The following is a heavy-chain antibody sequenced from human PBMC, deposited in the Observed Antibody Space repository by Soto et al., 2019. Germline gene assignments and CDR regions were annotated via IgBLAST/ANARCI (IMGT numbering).Heavy chain of an antibody. CDR1: GFRFSDYY. CDR2: ISSQGGSTI. J-gene: IGHJ4*02. Sequence: PGGSLRLSCEASGFRFSDYYMSWVRQAPGKGLEWVSYISSQGGSTIYYADSVRGRFTISRDNAKNSLYLQMNSLRAEDTAVYYCASLNWEVPATGPWGRGTLVTVSS. V-gene: IGHV3-11*01. CDR3: ASLNWEVPATGP. D-gene: IGHD2-2*01.